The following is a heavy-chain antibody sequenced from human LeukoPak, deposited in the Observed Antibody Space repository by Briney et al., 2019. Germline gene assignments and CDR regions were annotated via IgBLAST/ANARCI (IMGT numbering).Heavy chain of an antibody. CDR3: AREYNLNWFDP. Sequence: GGSLRLSCTASGFSFSNYGMHWVRQAPGKGLEWVAVIWYDGSNNYYADSVKGRFTISRDNSKNTLYLQMNSLRAEDTAVYYCAREYNLNWFDPWGQGTLVTVSS. CDR1: GFSFSNYG. D-gene: IGHD1-14*01. J-gene: IGHJ5*02. V-gene: IGHV3-33*08. CDR2: IWYDGSNN.